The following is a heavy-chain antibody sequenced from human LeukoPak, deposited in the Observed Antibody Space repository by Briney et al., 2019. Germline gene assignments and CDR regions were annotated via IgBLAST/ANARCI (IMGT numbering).Heavy chain of an antibody. V-gene: IGHV5-51*01. Sequence: GESLKISCKGSGYSFTSYWIGWVRQMPGKGLEWMGIIYPGDSDTRYSPSFQGQVTISADKSISTAYLQWSSLKASDTAMYYCARLYDSSGYYYAYYFDYWGQGTLVTVSS. CDR1: GYSFTSYW. J-gene: IGHJ4*02. CDR2: IYPGDSDT. D-gene: IGHD3-22*01. CDR3: ARLYDSSGYYYAYYFDY.